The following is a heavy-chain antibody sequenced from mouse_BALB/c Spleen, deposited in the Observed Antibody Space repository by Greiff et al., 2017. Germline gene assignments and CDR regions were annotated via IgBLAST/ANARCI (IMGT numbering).Heavy chain of an antibody. Sequence: EVKLMESGGGLVKPGGSLKLSCAASGFTFSSYAMSWVRQTPEKRLEWVASISSGGSTYYPDSVKGRFTISRDNARNILYLQMSSLRSEDTAMYYCASTRGYYFDYWGQGTTLTVSS. CDR1: GFTFSSYA. J-gene: IGHJ2*01. D-gene: IGHD3-3*01. V-gene: IGHV5-6-5*01. CDR2: ISSGGST. CDR3: ASTRGYYFDY.